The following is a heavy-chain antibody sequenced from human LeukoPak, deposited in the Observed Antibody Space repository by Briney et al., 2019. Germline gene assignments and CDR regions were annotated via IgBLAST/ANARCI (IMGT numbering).Heavy chain of an antibody. J-gene: IGHJ4*02. CDR3: AGLYRLRSGWFHSYFDD. Sequence: KASETLSLTCTVSGGSISSYYWSWIRQPPGKGLEWIGYISYSGSTNYNPSLKSRVTISVDTSKNQFSLRLRSVTAADTAVYYCAGLYRLRSGWFHSYFDDWGQGTLFTVSS. CDR2: ISYSGST. D-gene: IGHD6-19*01. V-gene: IGHV4-59*12. CDR1: GGSISSYY.